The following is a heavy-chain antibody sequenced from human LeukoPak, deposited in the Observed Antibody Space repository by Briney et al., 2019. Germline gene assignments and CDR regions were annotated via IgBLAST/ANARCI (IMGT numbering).Heavy chain of an antibody. J-gene: IGHJ4*02. D-gene: IGHD2-8*01. CDR1: GFTFSNHA. V-gene: IGHV3-64*01. CDR3: ARSNGRFDY. CDR2: ISGNGDST. Sequence: QPGGSLRLSCAASGFTFSNHAMHWVRQAPGKGLEYVSTISGNGDSTSYANSAKDRFTISRDNSKNTLYLQMGSLRGEDMGIYYCARSNGRFDYWGQGALVTVSS.